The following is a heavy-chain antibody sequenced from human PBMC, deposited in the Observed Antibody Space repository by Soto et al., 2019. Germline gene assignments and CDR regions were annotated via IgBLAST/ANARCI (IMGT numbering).Heavy chain of an antibody. J-gene: IGHJ4*02. Sequence: GGSLRLSCAASGFTFSDYTMNWVRQAPGKGLEWVSSISRSGIYLYNVDSVKGRFTFSRDDSKNSLYLQMNSLKTEDTAVYYCARGPNSLTGYYGPFEYWGQGTLVTVSS. CDR3: ARGPNSLTGYYGPFEY. CDR1: GFTFSDYT. D-gene: IGHD3-9*01. V-gene: IGHV3-21*04. CDR2: ISRSGIYL.